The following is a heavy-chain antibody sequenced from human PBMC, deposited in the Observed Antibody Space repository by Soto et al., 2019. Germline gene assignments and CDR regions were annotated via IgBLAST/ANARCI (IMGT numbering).Heavy chain of an antibody. CDR2: INHSGST. J-gene: IGHJ4*02. CDR3: ARRGSCTNGVCLNPTGYYSDY. Sequence: SETLSLTCAVYGGSFSGYYWSWIRQPPGKGLEWIGEINHSGSTNYNPSLKSRVTISVDTSKNQFSLKLSSVTAADTAVYYCARRGSCTNGVCLNPTGYYSDYWGQGTLVTVSS. V-gene: IGHV4-34*01. D-gene: IGHD2-8*01. CDR1: GGSFSGYY.